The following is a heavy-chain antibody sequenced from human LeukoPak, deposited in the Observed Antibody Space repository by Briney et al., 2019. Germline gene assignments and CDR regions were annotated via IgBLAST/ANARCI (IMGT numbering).Heavy chain of an antibody. CDR1: GGSISSYY. CDR2: IYYSGST. CDR3: ARTVVTDGDWFDP. Sequence: SETLSLTCTVSGGSISSYYWSWIRQPPGKGLEWIGYIYYSGSTNYNPSLKSRVTISADTSKNQFSLKLSSVTAADTAVYYCARTVVTDGDWFDPWGQGTLVTVSS. V-gene: IGHV4-59*01. D-gene: IGHD4-23*01. J-gene: IGHJ5*02.